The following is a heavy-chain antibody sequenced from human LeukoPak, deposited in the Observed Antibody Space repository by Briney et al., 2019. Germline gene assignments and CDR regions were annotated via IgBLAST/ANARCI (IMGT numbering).Heavy chain of an antibody. V-gene: IGHV4-34*01. CDR2: INHSEST. J-gene: IGHJ4*02. CDR3: ARGASRIIDY. CDR1: GGSFSGYY. D-gene: IGHD2/OR15-2a*01. Sequence: SETLSLTCAVYGGSFSGYYWSWIRQPPGKGLEWIGEINHSESTNYNPSLKSRVTISVDTSKNQFSLKLSSVTAADTAVYYCARGASRIIDYWGQGTLVTVSS.